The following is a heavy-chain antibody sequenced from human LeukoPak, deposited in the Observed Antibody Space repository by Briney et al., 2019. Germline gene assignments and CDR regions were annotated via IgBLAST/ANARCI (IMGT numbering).Heavy chain of an antibody. Sequence: GGSLRLSCAASGFTFSSYSMNWVRQAPGKGLEWVSSISSSSSYIYYADSVKGRFTISRDNAKNSLYLQMNSLRAEDTAVYYCARRRVPAASPNWYFDLWGRGTLVTVSS. CDR1: GFTFSSYS. V-gene: IGHV3-21*01. D-gene: IGHD2-2*01. CDR2: ISSSSSYI. CDR3: ARRRVPAASPNWYFDL. J-gene: IGHJ2*01.